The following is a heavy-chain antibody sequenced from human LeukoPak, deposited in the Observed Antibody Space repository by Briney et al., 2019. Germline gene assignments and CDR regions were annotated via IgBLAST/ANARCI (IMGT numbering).Heavy chain of an antibody. Sequence: SVKVSCKASGGTFSSYAISWVRQAPGQGLEWMGGIIPIFGTANYAQKFQGRVTITADESTSTAYMELSSLRSEDTAVYYCAGGIAARRLLYYYYYYMDVWGKGTTVTVSS. D-gene: IGHD6-6*01. CDR2: IIPIFGTA. V-gene: IGHV1-69*01. CDR3: AGGIAARRLLYYYYYYMDV. CDR1: GGTFSSYA. J-gene: IGHJ6*03.